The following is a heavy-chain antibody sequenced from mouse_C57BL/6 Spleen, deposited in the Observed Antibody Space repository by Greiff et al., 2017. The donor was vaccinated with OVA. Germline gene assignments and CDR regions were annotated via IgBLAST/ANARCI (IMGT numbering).Heavy chain of an antibody. D-gene: IGHD2-4*01. J-gene: IGHJ1*03. CDR3: AREIYYDYLWYFDV. CDR1: GYAFSSSW. Sequence: VKLMESGPELVKPGASVKISCKASGYAFSSSWMNWVKQRPGKGLEWIGRIYPGDGDTNYNGKFKGKATLTADKSSSTAYMQLSSLTSEDSAVYFCAREIYYDYLWYFDVWGTGTTVTVSS. V-gene: IGHV1-82*01. CDR2: IYPGDGDT.